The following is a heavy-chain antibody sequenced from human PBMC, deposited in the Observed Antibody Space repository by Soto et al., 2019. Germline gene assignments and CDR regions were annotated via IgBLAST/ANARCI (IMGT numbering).Heavy chain of an antibody. D-gene: IGHD1-26*01. CDR1: GYTFTSYD. J-gene: IGHJ4*02. CDR2: MNPNSGNT. V-gene: IGHV1-8*01. Sequence: ASVKVSCKASGYTFTSYDINWVRQATGQGLEWMGFMNPNSGNTGYAQNFQGRVTMTRNTSISTAYMELSSLRSEDTAVYYCARDLEWELPYYFDYWGQGTLVTVSS. CDR3: ARDLEWELPYYFDY.